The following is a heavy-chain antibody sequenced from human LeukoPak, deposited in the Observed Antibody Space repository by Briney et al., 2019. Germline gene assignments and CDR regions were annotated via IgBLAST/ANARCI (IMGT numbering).Heavy chain of an antibody. CDR2: IWYDGSNK. J-gene: IGHJ6*02. CDR1: GLTFSSYG. Sequence: GGSLRLTCAASGLTFSSYGMHWVRQAPGKGLEWVAVIWYDGSNKYYADSVKGRFTISRDNSKNTLYLQMNSLRAEDTAVYYCARGSQWWELPGGMDVWGQGTTVTVSS. V-gene: IGHV3-33*01. D-gene: IGHD2-15*01. CDR3: ARGSQWWELPGGMDV.